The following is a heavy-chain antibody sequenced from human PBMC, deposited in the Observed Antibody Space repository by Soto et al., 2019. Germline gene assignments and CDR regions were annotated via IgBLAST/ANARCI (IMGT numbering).Heavy chain of an antibody. V-gene: IGHV4-30-4*02. D-gene: IGHD3-10*01. CDR2: IYSSGST. J-gene: IGHJ6*02. Sequence: SETLSLTCTVSGGSISSGDYYWTWIRQPPGKGLEWIGYIYSSGSTYYHPSLTSRITISIDTSKNQFSLNLRSVTAADTAVYYRARDGTHRHSAMDVWGQGTTVTVSS. CDR3: ARDGTHRHSAMDV. CDR1: GGSISSGDYY.